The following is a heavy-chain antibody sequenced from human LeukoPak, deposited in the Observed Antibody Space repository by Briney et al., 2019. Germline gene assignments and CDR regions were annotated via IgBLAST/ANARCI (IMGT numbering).Heavy chain of an antibody. Sequence: SETLSLTCTVSGGSISNNYWSWIRQPPGKGLEWIGYIYYSGSTDYNPSLKSRVTMSIYTSKNQLSLNLSSVSSADTAVYYCASRATVTIFDYWGQGSLVTVSS. CDR2: IYYSGST. V-gene: IGHV4-59*01. CDR1: GGSISNNY. CDR3: ASRATVTIFDY. D-gene: IGHD4-17*01. J-gene: IGHJ4*02.